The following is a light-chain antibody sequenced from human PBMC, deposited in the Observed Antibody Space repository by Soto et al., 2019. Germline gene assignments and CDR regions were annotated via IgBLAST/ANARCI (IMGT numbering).Light chain of an antibody. Sequence: EIVMTQSPATLSASPGERAALSCRASQSVGSNLAWYQQKPGQAPRLLIYGASTRATGIPARFSGSGSGTEFTLTISSLQSEDFAVYYCQQYNNWPQTFGQGTKVDIK. V-gene: IGKV3-15*01. CDR1: QSVGSN. CDR3: QQYNNWPQT. J-gene: IGKJ1*01. CDR2: GAS.